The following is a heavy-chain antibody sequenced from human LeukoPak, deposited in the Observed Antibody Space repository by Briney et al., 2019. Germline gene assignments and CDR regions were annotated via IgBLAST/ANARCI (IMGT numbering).Heavy chain of an antibody. V-gene: IGHV3-7*03. CDR1: GFTFSSYW. CDR3: AKGIAARREDAFDI. Sequence: GGSLRLSCAASGFTFSSYWMSWVRQAPGKGLEWVANIKQDGSEKYYVDSVKGRFTISRDNAKNSLYLQMNSLRAEDMALYYCAKGIAARREDAFDIWGQGTMVTVSS. D-gene: IGHD6-6*01. CDR2: IKQDGSEK. J-gene: IGHJ3*02.